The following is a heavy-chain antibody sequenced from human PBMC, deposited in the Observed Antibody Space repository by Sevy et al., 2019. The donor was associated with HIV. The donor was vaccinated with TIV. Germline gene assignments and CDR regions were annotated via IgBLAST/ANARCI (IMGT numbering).Heavy chain of an antibody. V-gene: IGHV3-30-3*01. J-gene: IGHJ3*01. CDR3: VRETTMLPRGAFDF. Sequence: GGSLRLSCAASGFTFSSYPTHWVRQAPGKGLEWVSFISFDGTDKYYADSVKGRFTITRDNSKNTLFLQMNSLRAKDTAFYYCVRETTMLPRGAFDFWGQGTMVTVSS. CDR2: ISFDGTDK. D-gene: IGHD3-10*01. CDR1: GFTFSSYP.